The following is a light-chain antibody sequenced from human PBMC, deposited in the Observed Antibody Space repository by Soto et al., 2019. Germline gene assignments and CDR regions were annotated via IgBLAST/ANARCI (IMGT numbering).Light chain of an antibody. V-gene: IGKV3-15*01. J-gene: IGKJ1*01. CDR1: QSVSSN. Sequence: EIVMTQSPATLSVSPGERATLSCRASQSVSSNLAWYQQKPGQAPRLLIYGASTRATGIPASFSGSGSGTDFTLTISSLQSEDFAVYYCQQYNNWWTFGQGTKVAIK. CDR2: GAS. CDR3: QQYNNWWT.